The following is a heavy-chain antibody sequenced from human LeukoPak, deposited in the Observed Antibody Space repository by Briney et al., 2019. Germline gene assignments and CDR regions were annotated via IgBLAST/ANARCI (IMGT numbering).Heavy chain of an antibody. J-gene: IGHJ6*03. D-gene: IGHD3-22*01. CDR1: GGSISSYY. CDR2: IYYSGST. V-gene: IGHV4-59*01. CDR3: ARNSSELYYYDTSGYQYYHYMDV. Sequence: SETLSLTCTVSGGSISSYYWNWIRQPPGKGLEWIGHIYYSGSTNYNPSLKSRVTISVDTSKNQFSLKLSSVTAADTAVYYCARNSSELYYYDTSGYQYYHYMDVWGTGTTVTVSS.